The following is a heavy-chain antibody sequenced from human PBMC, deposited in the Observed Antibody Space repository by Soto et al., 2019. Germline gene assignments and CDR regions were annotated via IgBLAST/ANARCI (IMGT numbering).Heavy chain of an antibody. Sequence: ASVKVSCKASGYTFTSYAIHWVRQAPGQRLEWMGWINAGNGNTKYSQKFQGRVIITRDTSAGTAYMELRSLGSEDTAVYYCATPIVAFYWGQGTLVTVSS. CDR3: ATPIVAFY. CDR2: INAGNGNT. CDR1: GYTFTSYA. D-gene: IGHD5-12*01. V-gene: IGHV1-3*01. J-gene: IGHJ4*02.